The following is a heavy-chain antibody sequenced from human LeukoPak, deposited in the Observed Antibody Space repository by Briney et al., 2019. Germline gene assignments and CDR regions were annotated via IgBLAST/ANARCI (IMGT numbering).Heavy chain of an antibody. Sequence: SVKVSCKASGYTFTSYGISWVRQAPGQGLEWMGGIIPIFGTANYAQKFQGRVTITADESTSTAYMELSSLRSEDTAVYYCASLQVPAAIAWYNWFDPWGQGTLVTVSS. CDR3: ASLQVPAAIAWYNWFDP. J-gene: IGHJ5*02. CDR1: GYTFTSYG. D-gene: IGHD2-2*01. V-gene: IGHV1-69*13. CDR2: IIPIFGTA.